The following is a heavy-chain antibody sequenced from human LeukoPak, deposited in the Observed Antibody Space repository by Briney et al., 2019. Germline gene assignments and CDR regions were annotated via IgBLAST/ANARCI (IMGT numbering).Heavy chain of an antibody. CDR2: IYYSGST. CDR1: GGPISSSSYY. D-gene: IGHD4-23*01. V-gene: IGHV4-39*07. CDR3: ARSAGVWPTGGNWFDP. Sequence: PSETLSLTCTVSGGPISSSSYYWGWIRQPPGKGLEWIGSIYYSGSTYYNPSLKSRVTISVDTSKNQFSLKLSSVTAADTAVYYCARSAGVWPTGGNWFDPWGQGTLVTVSS. J-gene: IGHJ5*02.